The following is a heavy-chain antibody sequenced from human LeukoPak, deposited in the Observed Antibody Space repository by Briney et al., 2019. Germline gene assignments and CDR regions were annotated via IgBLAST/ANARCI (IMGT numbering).Heavy chain of an antibody. CDR1: GGSFSGYY. V-gene: IGHV4-34*01. CDR2: INHSGST. J-gene: IGHJ6*02. Sequence: SETLSLTCAVYGGSFSGYYWSWIRQPPGKGLEWIGEINHSGSTNYNPSLKSRVTISVDTSKNQFSLKLSSVTAADTAVYYCARLTVTTRYYYYGMDVWGQGTTVTVSS. D-gene: IGHD4-17*01. CDR3: ARLTVTTRYYYYGMDV.